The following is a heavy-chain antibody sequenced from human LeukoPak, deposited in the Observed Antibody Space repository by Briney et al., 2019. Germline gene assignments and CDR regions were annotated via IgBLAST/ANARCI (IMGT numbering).Heavy chain of an antibody. J-gene: IGHJ4*02. Sequence: GGSLRLSCAASGFTFSDYYMTWIRKAPGKGLRWVSYISSSGSTINYADSVKGRFTISRDNAKNSLYLQMNSLRAEDTAVYYCARSSGWYTPFDYWGQGTLVTVSS. CDR2: ISSSGSTI. D-gene: IGHD6-19*01. CDR3: ARSSGWYTPFDY. V-gene: IGHV3-11*01. CDR1: GFTFSDYY.